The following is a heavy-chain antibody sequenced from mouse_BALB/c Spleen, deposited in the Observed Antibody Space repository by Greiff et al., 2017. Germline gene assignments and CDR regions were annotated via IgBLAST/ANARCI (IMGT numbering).Heavy chain of an antibody. CDR3: ARDPRHYGYAMDY. D-gene: IGHD1-1*02. J-gene: IGHJ4*01. V-gene: IGHV2-9*02. CDR2: IWAGGST. Sequence: QVQLQQSGPGLVAPSQSLSITCTVSGFSLTSYGVHWVRQPPGKGLEWLGVIWAGGSTNYNSALMSRLSISKDNSKSQVFLKMNSLQTDDTAMYYCARDPRHYGYAMDYWGQGTSVTVSS. CDR1: GFSLTSYG.